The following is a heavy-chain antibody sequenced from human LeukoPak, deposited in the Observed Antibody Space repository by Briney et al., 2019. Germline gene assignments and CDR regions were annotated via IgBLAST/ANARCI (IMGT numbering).Heavy chain of an antibody. V-gene: IGHV1-18*01. J-gene: IGHJ6*02. CDR2: ISAYNGNT. CDR3: AKNKTIDGMDF. Sequence: ASVKVSCKASGYSFISYGISWVRQAPGQGLEWMGWISAYNGNTNYAQRLQGRATMTTDTSTSTAYMELRSLRSDDTAVYYCAKNKTIDGMDFWGQGTTVTVSS. D-gene: IGHD1-7*01. CDR1: GYSFISYG.